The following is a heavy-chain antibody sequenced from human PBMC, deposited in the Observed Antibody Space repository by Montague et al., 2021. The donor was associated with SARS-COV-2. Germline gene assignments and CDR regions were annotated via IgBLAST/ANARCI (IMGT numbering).Heavy chain of an antibody. CDR2: INYDGSET. CDR3: ARNPHRTHFYGSGIYLLNHSFDY. CDR1: GFTLYAYW. Sequence: SLRLSCAASGFTLYAYWMNWVRQAPGKGLEWVANINYDGSETYYVGSVKGRFTISRDNANNALHLQMNNLRAADTAVYFCARNPHRTHFYGSGIYLLNHSFDYGGPGTLVTVSS. J-gene: IGHJ4*02. D-gene: IGHD3-10*01. V-gene: IGHV3-7*01.